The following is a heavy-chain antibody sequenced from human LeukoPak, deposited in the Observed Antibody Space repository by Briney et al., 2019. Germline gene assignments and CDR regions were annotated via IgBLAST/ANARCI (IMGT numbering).Heavy chain of an antibody. CDR1: GGSISSYY. V-gene: IGHV4-59*01. CDR3: ARVGRYSYGSTYFDY. J-gene: IGHJ4*02. Sequence: SETLSLTCTVSGGSISSYYWSWIRQPPGKGLEWIGYIYYSGSTNYNPSLKSRVTISVDTSKNQFSLKLSSVTAADTAVYYCARVGRYSYGSTYFDYWGQGTLVTVSS. CDR2: IYYSGST. D-gene: IGHD5-18*01.